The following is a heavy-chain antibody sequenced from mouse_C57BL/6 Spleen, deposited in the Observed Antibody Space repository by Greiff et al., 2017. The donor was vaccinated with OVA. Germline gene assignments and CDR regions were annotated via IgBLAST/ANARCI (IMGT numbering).Heavy chain of an antibody. Sequence: EVMLVESGGGLVKPGGSLKLSCAASGFTFSSYAMSWVRQTPEKRLEWVATISDGGSYTYYPDNVKGRFTISRDNAKNNLSLQMSHLKSEDTAMYYCARDQGYDYQYYMDYWGQGTTLTVSS. CDR3: ARDQGYDYQYYMDY. CDR2: ISDGGSYT. D-gene: IGHD2-4*01. V-gene: IGHV5-4*01. J-gene: IGHJ2*01. CDR1: GFTFSSYA.